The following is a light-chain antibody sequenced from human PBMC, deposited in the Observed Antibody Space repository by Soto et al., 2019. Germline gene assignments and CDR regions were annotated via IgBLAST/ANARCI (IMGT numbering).Light chain of an antibody. CDR1: YSNIGIND. J-gene: IGLJ1*01. Sequence: QSVLTQPPSASGTPGQRVTVSCSGTYSNIGINDVHWYRQLSGTAPQILIYDTSQRATGVPDRFSGSRSGTSASLVISGLQSEDEGDYYCSAWDNSLNGYVFGPGTKLTVL. V-gene: IGLV1-44*01. CDR3: SAWDNSLNGYV. CDR2: DTS.